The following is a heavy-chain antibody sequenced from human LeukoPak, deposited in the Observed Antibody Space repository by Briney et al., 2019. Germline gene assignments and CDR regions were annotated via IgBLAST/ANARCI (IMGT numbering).Heavy chain of an antibody. J-gene: IGHJ4*02. Sequence: GASVKVSCKASGYTFINHAIHWVRQAPGQRLEWMGWINIGNGNTKYSQNFQGRITISRDTSATTAYMDLSSLRSEDTAVYYCARGAVYSYGSLGYWGQGTLVTVSS. D-gene: IGHD5-18*01. V-gene: IGHV1-3*04. CDR3: ARGAVYSYGSLGY. CDR2: INIGNGNT. CDR1: GYTFINHA.